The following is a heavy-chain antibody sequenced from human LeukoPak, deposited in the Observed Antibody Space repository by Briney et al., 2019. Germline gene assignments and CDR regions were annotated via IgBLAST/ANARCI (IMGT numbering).Heavy chain of an antibody. CDR1: GGTFSSYA. J-gene: IGHJ6*03. CDR2: IIPIFGTA. D-gene: IGHD6-6*01. Sequence: SVKVSCKASGGTFSSYAISWVRQAPGQGLEWMGGIIPIFGTANYAQKFQGRVTITADESTSTAYMELSSLRSEDTAVYYCASNVGSSNYYYYMDVWGKGTTVTVSS. CDR3: ASNVGSSNYYYYMDV. V-gene: IGHV1-69*13.